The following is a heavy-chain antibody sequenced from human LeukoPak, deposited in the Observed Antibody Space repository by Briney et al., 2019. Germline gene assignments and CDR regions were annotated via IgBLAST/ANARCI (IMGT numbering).Heavy chain of an antibody. CDR1: GFTFSSYE. J-gene: IGHJ5*02. D-gene: IGHD4-17*01. Sequence: PGGSLRLSCAASGFTFSSYEMNWVRQAPGKGLEWVSYISSSGSTIYYADSVKGRFTISRDNAKNSLYLQMNSLRAEDTAVYYCARDSSYGDYVGWFDPWGQGTLVTVSS. CDR3: ARDSSYGDYVGWFDP. V-gene: IGHV3-48*03. CDR2: ISSSGSTI.